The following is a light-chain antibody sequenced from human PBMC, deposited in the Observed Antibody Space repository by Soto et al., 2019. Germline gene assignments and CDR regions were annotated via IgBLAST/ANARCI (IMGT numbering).Light chain of an antibody. CDR2: DDR. V-gene: IGLV3-21*02. CDR3: QLWVSSSHHFYA. J-gene: IGLJ1*01. CDR1: NIGSKS. Sequence: SYVLTQPTSVSVAPGQTARITCGGDNIGSKSVHWYQQKPGQAPVLVVYDDRDRPSGIPERFSGSNSGNTATLTISRVEAGDEADYYCQLWVSSSHHFYAFGTGTKLTVL.